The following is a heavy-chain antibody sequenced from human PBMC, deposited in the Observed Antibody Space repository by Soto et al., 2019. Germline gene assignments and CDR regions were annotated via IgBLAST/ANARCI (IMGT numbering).Heavy chain of an antibody. Sequence: EVQLVESGGGLVQPGGSLRLSCAGSGFTFRKYWMTWVRQAPGKGLEWVANTNPDGSYKVYVNSVMGRFAISRDNADNSLFLQINNLRVEDTAVYYCARGGDAYADAQFWGQGILVSVSS. CDR3: ARGGDAYADAQF. CDR1: GFTFRKYW. D-gene: IGHD3-10*01. J-gene: IGHJ4*02. V-gene: IGHV3-7*05. CDR2: TNPDGSYK.